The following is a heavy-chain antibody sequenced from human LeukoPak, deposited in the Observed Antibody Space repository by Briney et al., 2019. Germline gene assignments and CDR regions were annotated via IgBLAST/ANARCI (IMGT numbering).Heavy chain of an antibody. J-gene: IGHJ4*02. V-gene: IGHV2-5*08. D-gene: IGHD3-22*01. Sequence: TLSLTCTVSGDSISNYYWSWIRQPPGKALEWLALIYWYDEKPYSPSLKSRLTITKDTSKNQVVLTMTNMDPVDTATYYCAQSYDRSGYYYSRFDYWGQGTLVTVSS. CDR3: AQSYDRSGYYYSRFDY. CDR1: GDSISNYYW. CDR2: IYWYDEK.